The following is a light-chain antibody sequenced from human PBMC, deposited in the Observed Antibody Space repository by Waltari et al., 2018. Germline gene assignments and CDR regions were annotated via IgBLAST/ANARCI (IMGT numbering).Light chain of an antibody. CDR2: WAS. V-gene: IGKV4-1*01. J-gene: IGKJ4*01. Sequence: DIVMTQSPDSLAVSLGERATINCKASQTILSSSNNKNALAWYQQKPGHPPKLLIYWASTRTSRVPGRFRGRGSETDFTLTISRLQADDVAVYYCQQYYSPPLTFGGGTKVEIK. CDR1: QTILSSSNNKNA. CDR3: QQYYSPPLT.